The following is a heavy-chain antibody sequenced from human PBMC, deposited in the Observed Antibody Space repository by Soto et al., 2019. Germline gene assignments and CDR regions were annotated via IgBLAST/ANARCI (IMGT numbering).Heavy chain of an antibody. Sequence: SETLSLTCTVSGGSISSYYWSWIRQPPGKGLEWIGYIYYSGSTNYNPSLKSRVTISVDTSKNQFSLKLSSVTAADTAVYYCARRRITMVRGVIHYGMDVWGQGTTVTVS. J-gene: IGHJ6*02. D-gene: IGHD3-10*01. CDR2: IYYSGST. CDR1: GGSISSYY. CDR3: ARRRITMVRGVIHYGMDV. V-gene: IGHV4-59*01.